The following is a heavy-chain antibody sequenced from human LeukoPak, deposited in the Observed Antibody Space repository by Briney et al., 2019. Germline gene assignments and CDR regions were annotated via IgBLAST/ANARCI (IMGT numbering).Heavy chain of an antibody. CDR3: ARGSIVVVPAAVSYYFDY. CDR2: IWYDGSNK. D-gene: IGHD2-2*01. V-gene: IGHV3-33*08. CDR1: GFSVSGNY. J-gene: IGHJ4*02. Sequence: GGSLRLSCAASGFSVSGNYMSWVRQAPGKGLEWVADIWYDGSNKYYADSVKGRFTISRDNSKNTLYLQMNSLRAEDTAVYYCARGSIVVVPAAVSYYFDYWGQGTLVTVSS.